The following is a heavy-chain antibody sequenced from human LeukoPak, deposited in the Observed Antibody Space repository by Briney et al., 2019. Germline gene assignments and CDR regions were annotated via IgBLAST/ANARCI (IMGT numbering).Heavy chain of an antibody. Sequence: GSVRVSCTASGYTFTGYYMHWVRQAPGQGLEWMGWINTKSGNTDYAHKFQGRVTMSRNTSIRTPYMELRSLRSDDTAVYYCATTPSLPPTSVWFGELPSYYYMLVWGKGTTVTLSS. V-gene: IGHV1-2*07. D-gene: IGHD3-10*01. CDR3: ATTPSLPPTSVWFGELPSYYYMLV. J-gene: IGHJ6*03. CDR2: INTKSGNT. CDR1: GYTFTGYY.